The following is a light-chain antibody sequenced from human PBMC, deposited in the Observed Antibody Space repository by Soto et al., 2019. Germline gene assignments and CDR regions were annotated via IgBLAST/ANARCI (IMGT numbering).Light chain of an antibody. CDR2: DDS. J-gene: IGKJ4*01. Sequence: DIQMTQSPSTLSASVGDRVTITCRASQSARSWMAWYQQKPGRAPKFLIYDDSSMESGVPSRFSGSGSGTEFTLTISNLQPDDFATYYCQQYDNYPLTFGGGTKVDIK. CDR1: QSARSW. CDR3: QQYDNYPLT. V-gene: IGKV1-5*01.